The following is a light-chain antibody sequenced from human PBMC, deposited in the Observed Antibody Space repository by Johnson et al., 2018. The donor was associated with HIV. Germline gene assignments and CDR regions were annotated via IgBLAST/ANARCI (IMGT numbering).Light chain of an antibody. CDR3: GTWDNSLNVYV. Sequence: QSVLTQPPSVSASPGQKVTISCSGGRSNIGNNYVSWYQQLPGTTPKLLMYEDNERPSGIPDRFSGSKSGTSATLGITGLQTGDEADYYCGTWDNSLNVYVFGTGTKVTVL. J-gene: IGLJ1*01. CDR1: RSNIGNNY. V-gene: IGLV1-51*02. CDR2: EDN.